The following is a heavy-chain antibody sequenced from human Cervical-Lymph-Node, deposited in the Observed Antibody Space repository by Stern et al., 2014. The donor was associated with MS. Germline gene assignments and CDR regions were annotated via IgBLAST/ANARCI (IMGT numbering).Heavy chain of an antibody. CDR2: ISDSGVYT. V-gene: IGHV3-23*04. D-gene: IGHD2-2*01. J-gene: IGHJ6*02. CDR1: GFTFSTYA. CDR3: AKDLGRGVVVVPLYGLDV. Sequence: EVQLVASGGGLVQPGGSLRLSCAASGFTFSTYAFSWVRQALGKGLEWVSSISDSGVYTYYADSVKGRFTISRDNSKSMLYLEMQSLRAEDTAVYHCAKDLGRGVVVVPLYGLDVWGQGTTVTVSS.